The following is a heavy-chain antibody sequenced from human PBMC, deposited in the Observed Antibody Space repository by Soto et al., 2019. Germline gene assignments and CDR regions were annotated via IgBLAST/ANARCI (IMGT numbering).Heavy chain of an antibody. J-gene: IGHJ4*02. CDR3: ARTDIVLMVYAAYADY. CDR1: GFTFSRYE. D-gene: IGHD2-8*01. V-gene: IGHV3-7*03. CDR2: IKQDGSEK. Sequence: PGGSLRLSCADSGFTFSRYEMNWVRQAPGKGLEWVANIKQDGSEKYYVDSVKGRFTISRDNAKNSLYLQMNSLRAEDTAVYYCARTDIVLMVYAAYADYWGQGTLVTVSS.